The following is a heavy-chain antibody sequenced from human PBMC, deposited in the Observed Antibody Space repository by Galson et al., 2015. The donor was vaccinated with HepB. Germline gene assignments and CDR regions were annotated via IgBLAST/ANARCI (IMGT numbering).Heavy chain of an antibody. J-gene: IGHJ4*02. V-gene: IGHV3-33*01. CDR1: GFTFRTFG. CDR2: IWNDGSNK. CDR3: ARAPQYLASYFDY. D-gene: IGHD4-11*01. Sequence: SLRLSCAASGFTFRTFGMHWVRQAPGKGLEWVAVIWNDGSNKYYADSVKGRFTVSRDNSKNTLYLQMNSLRAEDTAVYYCARAPQYLASYFDYWGQGTLVTVSS.